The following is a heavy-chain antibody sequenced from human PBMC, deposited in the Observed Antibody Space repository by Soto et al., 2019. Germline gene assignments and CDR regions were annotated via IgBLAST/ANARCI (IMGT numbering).Heavy chain of an antibody. D-gene: IGHD3-16*01. CDR3: ARDVEILGTHRPINWFDP. Sequence: GASVKVSCKASGYTFTSYGISWVRQAPGQGLEWMGWISAYNGNTNYAQKLQGRVTTTTDTSTSTAYMELRSLRSDDTSVDYCARDVEILGTHRPINWFDPGGQGTLVTVSS. CDR2: ISAYNGNT. V-gene: IGHV1-18*01. J-gene: IGHJ5*02. CDR1: GYTFTSYG.